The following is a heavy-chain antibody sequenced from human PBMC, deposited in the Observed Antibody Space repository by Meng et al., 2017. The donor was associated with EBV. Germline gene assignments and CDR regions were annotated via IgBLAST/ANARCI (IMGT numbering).Heavy chain of an antibody. D-gene: IGHD1-26*01. J-gene: IGHJ4*02. V-gene: IGHV3-21*06. CDR3: ARDRRHSASLDY. CDR2: ISTTGSYI. CDR1: GFSFSAYS. Sequence: EVQLVESGGGVVKPGGSLRLSCAASGFSFSAYSMNWVRQAPGKGLEWLSFISTTGSYISYADSVKGRFTVSRDNAENSLHLQMNSLSAEDTAVYYCARDRRHSASLDYWGQGPLVTVAS.